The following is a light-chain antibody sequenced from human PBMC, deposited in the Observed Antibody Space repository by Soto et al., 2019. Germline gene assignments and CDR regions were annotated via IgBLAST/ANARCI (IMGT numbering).Light chain of an antibody. CDR1: QTVSSF. V-gene: IGKV3-20*01. Sequence: VLTQSPATLSLSPGESTPLSCRASQTVSSFLAWYQQKPGQAPRLLIYGASSRTAGIPDRFSGSGSGTDFTLTISRLEPEDFAVYYCQQYGSSPPITFGQGTRLEIK. CDR3: QQYGSSPPIT. CDR2: GAS. J-gene: IGKJ5*01.